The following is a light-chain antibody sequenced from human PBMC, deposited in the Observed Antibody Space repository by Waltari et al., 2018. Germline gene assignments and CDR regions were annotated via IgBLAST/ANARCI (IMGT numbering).Light chain of an antibody. CDR1: QTISTY. CDR2: AAS. J-gene: IGKJ5*01. Sequence: DIQMTQSPASLSASIGDRVIITCRASQTISTYLNWYQQKMGQATKLLISAASTLHNGVPPRFSGSGSGTDFTLTISSVQPEDFGDYFCQQSFYIPISFGQGTRLDIK. V-gene: IGKV1-39*01. CDR3: QQSFYIPIS.